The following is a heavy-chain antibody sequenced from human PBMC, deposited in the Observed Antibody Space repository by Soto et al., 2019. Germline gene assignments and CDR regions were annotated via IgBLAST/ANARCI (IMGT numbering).Heavy chain of an antibody. CDR1: GGSIRGGGYY. V-gene: IGHV4-30-4*01. CDR2: IYYSGST. J-gene: IGHJ6*02. Sequence: QVQLQESGPGLVKPSQTLSLTCTVSGGSIRGGGYYWSWIRQPPGKGLEWIGYIYYSGSTYYNPSLKSRVTVSVDTSKNQFSLKLSSVTAADTAVYYCARDNPYYYYGMDVWGQGTTVTVSS. CDR3: ARDNPYYYYGMDV.